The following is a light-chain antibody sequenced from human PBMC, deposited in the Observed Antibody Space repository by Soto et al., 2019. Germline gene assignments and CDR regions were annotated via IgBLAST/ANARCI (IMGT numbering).Light chain of an antibody. Sequence: QSVLTQPASVSGSPGQSITISCTGTSSDVGRYNYVSWYQRHPGKAPTLMIFDVSNRPSEVSNRFSGSKSANTASLTISGLQAEDEADYYCCSYTSSSTYVFGTGTKVTVL. J-gene: IGLJ1*01. CDR2: DVS. CDR1: SSDVGRYNY. V-gene: IGLV2-14*01. CDR3: CSYTSSSTYV.